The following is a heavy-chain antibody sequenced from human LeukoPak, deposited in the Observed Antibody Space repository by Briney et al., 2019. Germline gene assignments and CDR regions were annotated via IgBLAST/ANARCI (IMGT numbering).Heavy chain of an antibody. D-gene: IGHD6-19*01. J-gene: IGHJ4*02. CDR1: GGSIGIGGYY. V-gene: IGHV4-31*03. CDR3: ARGNPRYSSGLGFDY. CDR2: IYPSGTT. Sequence: PSETLSLTCTVSGGSIGIGGYYWSWIRQHPGKGLEWIGYIYPSGTTYYNPSLKSRVTISVDTSKVQFSLTLGSATVADTAVYYCARGNPRYSSGLGFDYWGQGSLVTVSS.